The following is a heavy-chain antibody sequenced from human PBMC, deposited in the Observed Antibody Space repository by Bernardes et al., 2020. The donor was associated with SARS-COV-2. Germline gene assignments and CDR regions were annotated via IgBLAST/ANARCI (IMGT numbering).Heavy chain of an antibody. D-gene: IGHD3-10*01. CDR3: AKGLQVGRGVEGS. CDR1: GFTFNNYW. Sequence: GGSLRLSCAASGFTFNNYWMIWVRQAPGTGLAWVANIKPDGSERNYVDSVKGRFVISRDNAKKSLYLQIGSLRAEDTAVYYCAKGLQVGRGVEGSWGQGTLVTGSS. J-gene: IGHJ4*02. CDR2: IKPDGSER. V-gene: IGHV3-7*03.